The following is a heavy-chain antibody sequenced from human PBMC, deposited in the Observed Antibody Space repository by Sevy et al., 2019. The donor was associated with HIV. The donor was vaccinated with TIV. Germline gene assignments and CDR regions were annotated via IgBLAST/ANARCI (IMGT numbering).Heavy chain of an antibody. CDR2: VYPNSGGT. Sequence: ASVKVSCKASGYTFIDEYLRWVRQAPGQGLEWMGRVYPNSGGTNYAQRFQGRVTMTRDTSISTAYMELSRLRSDETAVYYCARDAGGGTTDSGMDVWGQGTTVTVSS. D-gene: IGHD1-7*01. CDR3: ARDAGGGTTDSGMDV. J-gene: IGHJ6*02. V-gene: IGHV1-2*06. CDR1: GYTFIDEY.